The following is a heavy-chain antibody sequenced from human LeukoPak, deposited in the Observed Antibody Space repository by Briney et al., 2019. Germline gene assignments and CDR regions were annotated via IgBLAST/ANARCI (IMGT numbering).Heavy chain of an antibody. CDR1: GGSISSSSYY. D-gene: IGHD2-2*01. J-gene: IGHJ3*02. CDR2: IYYSGST. V-gene: IGHV4-61*01. Sequence: PSETLSLTCTVSGGSISSSSYYWSWIRQPPGKGLEWIGYIYYSGSTNYNPSLKSRVTISVDTSKNQFSLKLSSVTAADTAVYYCAREKKDIVVVPAAYKQQLPRVGAFDIWGQGTMVTVSS. CDR3: AREKKDIVVVPAAYKQQLPRVGAFDI.